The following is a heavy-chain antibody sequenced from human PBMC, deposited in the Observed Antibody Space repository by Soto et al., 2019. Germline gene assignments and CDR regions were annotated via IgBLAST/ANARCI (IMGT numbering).Heavy chain of an antibody. Sequence: QVQLVQSGTEVREPGASVKVSCKASGHSFSKYDISWVRQAPGQGLEWMGWINPNSGETGVAQRFQGRIIMTRNTSIYTVYMELRSLRSEDSAVYYCSDTAGPWGQGTLVTVST. V-gene: IGHV1-8*01. D-gene: IGHD2-21*02. CDR3: SDTAGP. CDR1: GHSFSKYD. CDR2: INPNSGET. J-gene: IGHJ5*02.